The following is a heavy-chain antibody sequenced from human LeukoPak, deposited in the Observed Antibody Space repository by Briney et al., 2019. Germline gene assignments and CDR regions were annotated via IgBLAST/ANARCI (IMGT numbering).Heavy chain of an antibody. CDR3: ARHHKTGTSSYMDV. CDR2: INHSGST. D-gene: IGHD1-1*01. Sequence: SETLSLTCAVYGGSFSGYYWSWIRQPPGKGLEWIGEINHSGSTNYNPSLKSRVTISVDTSKNQFSLKLSSVTAADTAVYYCARHHKTGTSSYMDVRGKGTTVTVSS. J-gene: IGHJ6*03. V-gene: IGHV4-34*01. CDR1: GGSFSGYY.